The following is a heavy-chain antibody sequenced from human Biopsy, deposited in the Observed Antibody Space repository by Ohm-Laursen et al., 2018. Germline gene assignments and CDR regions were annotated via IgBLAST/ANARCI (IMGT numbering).Heavy chain of an antibody. CDR3: ARERDP. V-gene: IGHV1-2*02. Sequence: GASVKVSCKASAYSFGAHRIPWVRQAPGQGLEWMGWIDPKSGGTNYAQKFQGRVTMTRDTSISTAYRELSRLTSNDTAVYYCARERDPWGQGTLVTVSS. CDR1: AYSFGAHR. CDR2: IDPKSGGT. J-gene: IGHJ5*02.